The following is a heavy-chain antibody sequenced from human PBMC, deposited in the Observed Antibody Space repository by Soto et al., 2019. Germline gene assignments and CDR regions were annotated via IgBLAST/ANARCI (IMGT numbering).Heavy chain of an antibody. V-gene: IGHV4-59*01. CDR2: IHYSGST. CDR3: ARDSGTRYCSSTSCYYYYYYGMDV. Sequence: SETLSLTCTVSGGSISSYYWSWIRQPPGKGLEWIGYIHYSGSTNYNPSLKSRVTISVDTSKNQFSLKLSSVTAADTAVYYCARDSGTRYCSSTSCYYYYYYGMDVWGQGTTVTVSS. J-gene: IGHJ6*02. D-gene: IGHD2-2*01. CDR1: GGSISSYY.